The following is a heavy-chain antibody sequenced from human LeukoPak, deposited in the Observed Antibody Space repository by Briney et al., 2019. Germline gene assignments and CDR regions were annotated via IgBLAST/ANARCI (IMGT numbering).Heavy chain of an antibody. D-gene: IGHD6-13*01. CDR1: GRSISSSSYY. CDR2: IYYSGST. Sequence: SETLSLTCTVSGRSISSSSYYWGWIRQPPGKGLEWIGSIYYSGSTYYNPSLKSRVTISVDTSKNQFSLKLSSVTAADTAVYYCARQHSSSWSDWFDPWGQGTLVTVSS. CDR3: ARQHSSSWSDWFDP. V-gene: IGHV4-39*01. J-gene: IGHJ5*02.